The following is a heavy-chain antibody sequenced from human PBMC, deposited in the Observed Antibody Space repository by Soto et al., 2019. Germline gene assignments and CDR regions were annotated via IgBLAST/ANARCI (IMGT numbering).Heavy chain of an antibody. J-gene: IGHJ6*02. D-gene: IGHD3-10*01. Sequence: SETLSLTCAVYGGSFSGYYWSWVRQPPGKGLEWVGEINHSGSTNYNPSPKSRVTISIDTSKNQFSLKLSSVTAADTAVYYCARGRPYGSGSYPYYYYYYGMDVWGQGTTGTVSS. CDR2: INHSGST. V-gene: IGHV4-34*01. CDR3: ARGRPYGSGSYPYYYYYYGMDV. CDR1: GGSFSGYY.